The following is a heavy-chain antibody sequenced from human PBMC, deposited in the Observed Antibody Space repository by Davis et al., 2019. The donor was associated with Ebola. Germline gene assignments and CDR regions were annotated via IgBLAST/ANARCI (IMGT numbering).Heavy chain of an antibody. V-gene: IGHV4-59*08. Sequence: GSLRLSCTVSGASITSFYWSWIRQPPGKGLEWIGYIYYSGITHYNPSLKSRVTISVDTSKNQFSLKLRSVTAADSAVYYCARHVVGKVAGGSIDYWGQGTLVAVSS. CDR2: IYYSGIT. CDR3: ARHVVGKVAGGSIDY. CDR1: GASITSFY. J-gene: IGHJ4*02. D-gene: IGHD2-15*01.